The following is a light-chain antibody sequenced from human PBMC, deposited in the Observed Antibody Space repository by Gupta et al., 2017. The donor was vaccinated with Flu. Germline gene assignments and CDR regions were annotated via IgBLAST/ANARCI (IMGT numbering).Light chain of an antibody. V-gene: IGKV1-5*03. CDR3: QQDNRDPYS. J-gene: IGKJ2*03. Sequence: DIPMTPSPSTLSASVGDRVTITCRASQSISSWLAWYQQKPGKAPKLLIYKPSSLESGVPSRFSGSESGTPCTSTSSSLKPDDFATYSCQQDNRDPYSCGQGTKLEIK. CDR2: KPS. CDR1: QSISSW.